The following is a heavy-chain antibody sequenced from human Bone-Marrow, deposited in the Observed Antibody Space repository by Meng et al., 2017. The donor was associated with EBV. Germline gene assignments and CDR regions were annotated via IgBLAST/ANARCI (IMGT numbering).Heavy chain of an antibody. J-gene: IGHJ4*02. CDR2: ISAYNGNT. CDR1: GYIFNTYG. D-gene: IGHD3-22*01. Sequence: QVQLGQSGAEVEKPGASVKVSCKTSGYIFNTYGVSWVRQAPGQGLEWMGWISAYNGNTNYAQKLQGRVTMTTDTSTSTAYMELRSLRSDDTAVYYCARFLDYDSSGYYYGSFDYWGQGTLVTVSS. V-gene: IGHV1-18*01. CDR3: ARFLDYDSSGYYYGSFDY.